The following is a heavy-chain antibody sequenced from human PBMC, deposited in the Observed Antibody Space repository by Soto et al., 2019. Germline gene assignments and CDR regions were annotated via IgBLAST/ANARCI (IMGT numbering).Heavy chain of an antibody. J-gene: IGHJ5*01. CDR1: GGSVRAPDW. CDR3: ARVRQGCSANNCYFDP. CDR2: VHISGHS. Sequence: QVHLQESGPGLVAPSGTLSLTCTLSGGSVRAPDWWNWVRQSPDKGLEWIAEVHISGHSNYNPSLRSRVSVLIDSSKNQFYLNLNSVTAAATAIYYCARVRQGCSANNCYFDPWGQGTQVTISS. D-gene: IGHD1-1*01. V-gene: IGHV4-4*02.